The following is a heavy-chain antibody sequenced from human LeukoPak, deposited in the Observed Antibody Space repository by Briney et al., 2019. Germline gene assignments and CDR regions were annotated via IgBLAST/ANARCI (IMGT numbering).Heavy chain of an antibody. CDR3: ARDPYDSSGYYYSGVGAFDI. D-gene: IGHD3-22*01. V-gene: IGHV3-7*01. J-gene: IGHJ3*02. Sequence: GGSLRLSCAASGFTFSSYWMSWARQAPGKGLEWVANIKQDGSEKYYVDSVKGRFTISRDNAKNSLYPQMNSLRAEDTAVYYCARDPYDSSGYYYSGVGAFDIWGQGTMVTVSS. CDR2: IKQDGSEK. CDR1: GFTFSSYW.